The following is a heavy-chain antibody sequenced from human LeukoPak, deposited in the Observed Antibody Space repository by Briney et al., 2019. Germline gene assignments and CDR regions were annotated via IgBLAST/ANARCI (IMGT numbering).Heavy chain of an antibody. CDR1: GFTFSSYA. Sequence: GSLRLSCAASGFTFSSYAMSWVRQPPGKGLEWIGYIYYSGSTNYNPSLKSRVTISVDTSKNQFSLKLSSVTAADTAVYYCAREHRYSYGGIKWFDPWGQGTLVTVSS. D-gene: IGHD5-18*01. J-gene: IGHJ5*02. V-gene: IGHV4-59*01. CDR2: IYYSGST. CDR3: AREHRYSYGGIKWFDP.